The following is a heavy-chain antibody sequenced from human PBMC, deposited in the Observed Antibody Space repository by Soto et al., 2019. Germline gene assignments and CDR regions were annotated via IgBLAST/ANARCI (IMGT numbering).Heavy chain of an antibody. V-gene: IGHV4-59*01. CDR1: GGSMSNYY. Sequence: SETLSLTCTVSGGSMSNYYWSWIRQPPGKGLEWIGCVYYSGSTNYNPSLESRVTISVDTSKNQFSLRLSSVTAADTAVYYCTREQTSTVVTQWGQGTLVTVSS. D-gene: IGHD4-17*01. CDR3: TREQTSTVVTQ. J-gene: IGHJ4*02. CDR2: VYYSGST.